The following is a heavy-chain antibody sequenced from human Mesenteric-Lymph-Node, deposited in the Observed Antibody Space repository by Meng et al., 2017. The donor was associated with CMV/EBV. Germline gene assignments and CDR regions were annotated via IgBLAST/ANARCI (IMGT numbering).Heavy chain of an antibody. CDR1: GFTFSSYW. D-gene: IGHD3-10*01. CDR2: IKQDGSEK. J-gene: IGHJ4*02. Sequence: GESLKISCAASGFTFSSYWMSWVRQAPGKGLEWVANIKQDGSEKYYVDSVKGRFTVSRDNAKNSLDLQMNSLRAEDTAVYYCARDWRRGITMVRGATIGNDYWGQGTLVTVSS. V-gene: IGHV3-7*01. CDR3: ARDWRRGITMVRGATIGNDY.